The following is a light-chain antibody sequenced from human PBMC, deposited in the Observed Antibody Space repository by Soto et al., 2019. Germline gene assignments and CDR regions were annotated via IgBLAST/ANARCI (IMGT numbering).Light chain of an antibody. Sequence: EIVMTQSPAILSVSPGERATLSCRANESISSNLAWYQQKPGRAPRLLIYAAATRATGVPARFSGSGSGADFTLTINSLQSEGFAVYYCQMYNNWAGTFGTGTKVEIK. V-gene: IGKV3-15*01. J-gene: IGKJ4*01. CDR2: AAA. CDR3: QMYNNWAGT. CDR1: ESISSN.